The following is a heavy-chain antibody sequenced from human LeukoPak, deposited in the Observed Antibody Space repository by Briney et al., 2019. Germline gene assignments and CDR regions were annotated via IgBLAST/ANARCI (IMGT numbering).Heavy chain of an antibody. J-gene: IGHJ4*02. CDR1: GGSFSGYY. Sequence: PAETLSLTCAVYGGSFSGYYWSWIRQPPGKGLEWIGSIYYSGSTWYNPSLKSRVTVSADTSKNQFSLKLTSVTAADTAVYYCARDRACSNGVCSYFDYWGQGTVVTVSS. CDR3: ARDRACSNGVCSYFDY. V-gene: IGHV4-34*01. CDR2: IYYSGST. D-gene: IGHD2-8*01.